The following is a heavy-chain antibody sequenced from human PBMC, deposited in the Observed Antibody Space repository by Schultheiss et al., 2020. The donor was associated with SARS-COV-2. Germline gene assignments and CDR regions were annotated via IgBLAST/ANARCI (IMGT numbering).Heavy chain of an antibody. J-gene: IGHJ6*02. V-gene: IGHV4-30-4*07. D-gene: IGHD2-8*01. CDR1: GGSISSGGYS. CDR2: IYTSGST. CDR3: ARHINVCTNGICYTYYYYALDV. Sequence: SETLSLTCAVSGGSISSGGYSWSWIRQPPGKGLEWIGRIYTSGSTYYNPSLKSRVTMSVDTSKNQFSLKLSSVTAADTAVYYCARHINVCTNGICYTYYYYALDVWGQGTTVTVSS.